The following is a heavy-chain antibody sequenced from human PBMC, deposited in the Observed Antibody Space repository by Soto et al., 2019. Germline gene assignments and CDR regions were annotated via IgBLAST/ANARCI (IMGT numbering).Heavy chain of an antibody. CDR1: GYTFTSYD. CDR3: ARTYYDFWSGSNFDY. Sequence: ASVKVSCKASGYTFTSYDINWVRQATGQGLEWMGWMNPNSGNTGYAQKFQGRVTMTRNTSISTAYMELSSLRSEDTAVYYCARTYYDFWSGSNFDYWGKGTLVTVSS. V-gene: IGHV1-8*01. J-gene: IGHJ4*02. D-gene: IGHD3-3*01. CDR2: MNPNSGNT.